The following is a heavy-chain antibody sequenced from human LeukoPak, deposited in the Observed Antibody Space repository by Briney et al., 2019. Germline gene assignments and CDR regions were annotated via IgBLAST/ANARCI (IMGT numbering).Heavy chain of an antibody. CDR1: GFTFSNYA. CDR3: AKRPRSLLTFDY. D-gene: IGHD2-21*01. V-gene: IGHV3-23*01. Sequence: GGSLRLSCAASGFTFSNYAMTWVRQAPEKGLEWVSTISDSGGRTNYADSVQGRFTISRDNSKNTLYLQMNSLRAEDTAVYYCAKRPRSLLTFDYWGQGTLVTVSS. J-gene: IGHJ4*02. CDR2: ISDSGGRT.